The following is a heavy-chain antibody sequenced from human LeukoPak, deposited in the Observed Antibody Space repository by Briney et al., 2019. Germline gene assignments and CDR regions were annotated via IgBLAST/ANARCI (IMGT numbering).Heavy chain of an antibody. Sequence: GGSLRLSCAASGFTFSSYWMSWVRQAPGKGLEWVANIKQDGSEKYYVDSVKGRFTISRDNAKNSLYLQMNSLRAEDTAVYYCAGRHSSTSCYKVCYFDYWGQGTLVTVSS. V-gene: IGHV3-7*01. CDR1: GFTFSSYW. J-gene: IGHJ4*02. CDR3: AGRHSSTSCYKVCYFDY. D-gene: IGHD2-2*02. CDR2: IKQDGSEK.